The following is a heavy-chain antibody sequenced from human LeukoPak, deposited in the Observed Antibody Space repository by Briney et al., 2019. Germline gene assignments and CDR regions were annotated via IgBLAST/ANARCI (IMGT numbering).Heavy chain of an antibody. CDR1: GFTFSSYA. V-gene: IGHV3-30-3*01. D-gene: IGHD3-3*01. CDR3: ARGAVITIFGVVSGHDAFDI. Sequence: GGSLRLSCAASGFTFSSYAMHWVRQAPGKGLEWVAVISYDGSNKYYADSVKGRFTISRGNSKNTLYLQMNSLRAEDTAVYYCARGAVITIFGVVSGHDAFDIWGQGTMVTVSS. CDR2: ISYDGSNK. J-gene: IGHJ3*02.